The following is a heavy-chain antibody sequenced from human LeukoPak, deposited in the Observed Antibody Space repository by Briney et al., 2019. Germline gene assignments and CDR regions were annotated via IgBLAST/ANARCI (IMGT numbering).Heavy chain of an antibody. CDR3: AKDANYLRSSGYLIPIDF. D-gene: IGHD3-22*01. J-gene: IGHJ4*02. V-gene: IGHV3-23*01. CDR2: ISGNGLGT. Sequence: GGSLRLSCAASGFTFSRNAMNWVRQAPGKGLEWVAAISGNGLGTYYADSVKGRFNISRDNSRNTLYLQMNSLRIEDTAFYYCAKDANYLRSSGYLIPIDFWGQGTLVSV. CDR1: GFTFSRNA.